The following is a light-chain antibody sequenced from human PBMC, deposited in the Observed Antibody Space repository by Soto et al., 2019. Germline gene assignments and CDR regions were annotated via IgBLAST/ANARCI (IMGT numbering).Light chain of an antibody. CDR1: QSVSSSY. Sequence: EIVLTQSPGTLSLSPGERATLSCRASQSVSSSYLAWYQQKPGQAPRLLIYGASSRATGIPDRFSCSGSGTDFTLTISRLEPEDFAVYYCHQYGSTPYTFGQGTKLEIK. CDR3: HQYGSTPYT. V-gene: IGKV3-20*01. CDR2: GAS. J-gene: IGKJ2*01.